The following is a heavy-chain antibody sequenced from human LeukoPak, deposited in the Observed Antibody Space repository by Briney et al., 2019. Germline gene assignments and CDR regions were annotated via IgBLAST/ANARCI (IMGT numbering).Heavy chain of an antibody. CDR1: GGSISSYY. J-gene: IGHJ4*02. V-gene: IGHV4-59*01. CDR3: ARARFLEWSRFDY. D-gene: IGHD3-3*01. Sequence: SETLSLTCAVSGGSISSYYWSWIRQPPGKGLEWIGYIYYSGSTNYNPSLKSRVTISVDTSKNQFSLKLSSVTAADTAVYYCARARFLEWSRFDYWGQGTLVTVSS. CDR2: IYYSGST.